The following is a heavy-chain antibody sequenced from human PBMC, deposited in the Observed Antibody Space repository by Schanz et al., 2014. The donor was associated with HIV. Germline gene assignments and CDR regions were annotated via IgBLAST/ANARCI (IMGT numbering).Heavy chain of an antibody. CDR1: GFTFSSYG. D-gene: IGHD6-6*01. Sequence: QVQLVESGGGVVQPGKSLRLSCVASGFTFSSYGMHWVRQAPGKGLEWVAVISYDGTNTYYADSVKGRFTISRDNAKNSLYLQMNSLRAEDTALYHCARSSSGSGTWPPRYWGQGTLVIVSS. CDR2: ISYDGTNT. V-gene: IGHV3-30*03. CDR3: ARSSSGSGTWPPRY. J-gene: IGHJ4*02.